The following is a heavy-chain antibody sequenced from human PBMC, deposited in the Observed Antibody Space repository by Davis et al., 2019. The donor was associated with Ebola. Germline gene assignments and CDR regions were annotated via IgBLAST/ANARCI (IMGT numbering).Heavy chain of an antibody. V-gene: IGHV3-21*01. D-gene: IGHD6-13*01. CDR1: GFTFSSYS. Sequence: PGGSLRLSCAASGFTFSSYSMNWVRQAPGKGLEWVSSISSSSSYIYYADSVKGRFTISRDNAKNSLYLQMNSLRAEDTAVYYCARPSTSGSSWYRFDYWGQGTLVTVSS. CDR2: ISSSSSYI. CDR3: ARPSTSGSSWYRFDY. J-gene: IGHJ4*02.